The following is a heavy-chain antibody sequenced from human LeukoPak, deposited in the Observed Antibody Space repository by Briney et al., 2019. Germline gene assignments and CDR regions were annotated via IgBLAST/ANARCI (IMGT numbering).Heavy chain of an antibody. CDR3: AKNCSGGGCYQYYYSYAMDV. CDR2: ISAYNGNT. J-gene: IGHJ6*02. Sequence: ASVKVSCKASAYTFTNYGISWVRQAPGQGLEWMGWISAYNGNTNYAQKFQGRVTMTTDTSTSTAYMELRSLRADDTAMDYCAKNCSGGGCYQYYYSYAMDVWGQGTTVTVSS. D-gene: IGHD2-15*01. V-gene: IGHV1-18*01. CDR1: AYTFTNYG.